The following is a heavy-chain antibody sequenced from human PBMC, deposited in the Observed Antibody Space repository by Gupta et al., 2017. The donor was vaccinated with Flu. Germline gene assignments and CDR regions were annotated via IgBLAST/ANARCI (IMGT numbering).Heavy chain of an antibody. J-gene: IGHJ4*02. CDR2: INSRGRT. V-gene: IGHV3-23*01. CDR3: GSEGGKPGGGGYTIDD. CDR1: GFTFSTYA. Sequence: EVLVLESGGGLVQPGGSLRLACATSGFTFSTYAFSWVRQAPGRGLEWISAINSRGRTYYTGSVKGRFTLSRDNSKDTVFLKMDSLRVEDTAVYYCGSEGGKPGGGGYTIDDGGQGALVTVSS. D-gene: IGHD2-15*01.